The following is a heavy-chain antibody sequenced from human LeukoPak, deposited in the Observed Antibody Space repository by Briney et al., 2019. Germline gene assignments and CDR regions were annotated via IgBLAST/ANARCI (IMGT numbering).Heavy chain of an antibody. CDR3: ARDPTYCSSTSCYSRGFDY. J-gene: IGHJ4*02. V-gene: IGHV4-34*01. D-gene: IGHD2-2*01. CDR2: IHYSGSA. CDR1: GGSFSGYY. Sequence: SETLSLTCAVYGGSFSGYYWTWIRQPPGKGLEWIGEIHYSGSATYNPSLKSRVTISVDTSKNQFSLKLSSVTAADTAVYYCARDPTYCSSTSCYSRGFDYWGQGTLVTVSS.